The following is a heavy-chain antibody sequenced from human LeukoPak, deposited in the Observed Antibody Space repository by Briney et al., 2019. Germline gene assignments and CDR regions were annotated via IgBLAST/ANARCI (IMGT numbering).Heavy chain of an antibody. D-gene: IGHD1-26*01. CDR2: LYSSGST. V-gene: IGHV4-39*01. J-gene: IGHJ4*02. CDR1: AGSISSSNYY. CDR3: ARSKDSRGSYALHL. Sequence: PSETLSLTYTVSAGSISSSNYYSGWFRQPPGKGLEWFGSLYSSGSTYYNPSLKSRVTIYVDTSKNQFSLKLTSVTAADTALYYCARSKDSRGSYALHLWGQGALVTVSS.